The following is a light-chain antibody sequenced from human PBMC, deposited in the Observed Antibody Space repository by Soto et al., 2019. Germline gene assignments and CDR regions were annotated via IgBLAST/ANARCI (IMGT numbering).Light chain of an antibody. CDR3: SSYAGTTL. Sequence: QSALTQPPSASGSPGQSVTISCTGTSSDVGKYDYVSWFQHHPGKAPKLIIYEVSKRPSGVPDRFSGSKSGSTASLTVSGLQTEDEADYFCSSYAGTTLFGGGTQLTVL. J-gene: IGLJ3*02. CDR1: SSDVGKYDY. CDR2: EVS. V-gene: IGLV2-8*01.